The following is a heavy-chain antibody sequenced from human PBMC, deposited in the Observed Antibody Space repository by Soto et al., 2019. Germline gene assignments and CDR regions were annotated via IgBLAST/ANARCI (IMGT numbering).Heavy chain of an antibody. Sequence: GPSVKVSCKASGYTFTSYDINWVRQATGQGLEWMGWMNPNSGNTGYAQKFQGRVTMTRNTSISTAYMELSSLRSEDTAVYYCARGARYCSSTSCYFPRRYYYYYMDVSGKGTTVTVSS. CDR1: GYTFTSYD. D-gene: IGHD2-2*01. V-gene: IGHV1-8*01. CDR2: MNPNSGNT. J-gene: IGHJ6*03. CDR3: ARGARYCSSTSCYFPRRYYYYYMDV.